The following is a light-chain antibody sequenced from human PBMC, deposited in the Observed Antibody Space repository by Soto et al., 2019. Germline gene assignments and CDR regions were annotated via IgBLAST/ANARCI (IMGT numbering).Light chain of an antibody. J-gene: IGKJ1*01. CDR3: QQYNSWPRT. CDR2: GAS. Sequence: EIVMTQSPPTLSVSPGERATLSCRASQSISSNLAWYHQKPGQAPRLLMYGASTRATNIPARFSGRGSGTEFTLTISSLQSEDFAVYYCQQYNSWPRTFGQGAKVEIK. CDR1: QSISSN. V-gene: IGKV3-15*01.